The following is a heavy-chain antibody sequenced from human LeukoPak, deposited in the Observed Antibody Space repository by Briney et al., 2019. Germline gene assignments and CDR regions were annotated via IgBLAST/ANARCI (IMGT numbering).Heavy chain of an antibody. D-gene: IGHD4-17*01. Sequence: TGGSLRLSCAASGFTFSSFAMSWVRQAPGKGLEWASATSGTTSSTYYADSVKGRFTISRDNSKNTLYLQMNTLRGEDTAIYYCARDYGDYAGNWFDPWGQGTLVTVSS. CDR1: GFTFSSFA. V-gene: IGHV3-23*01. CDR2: TSGTTSST. CDR3: ARDYGDYAGNWFDP. J-gene: IGHJ5*02.